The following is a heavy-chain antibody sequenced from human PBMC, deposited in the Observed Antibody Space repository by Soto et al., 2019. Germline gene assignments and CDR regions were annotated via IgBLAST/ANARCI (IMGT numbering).Heavy chain of an antibody. CDR3: AREDDGGDSLDV. CDR1: GGSISSYYYH. D-gene: IGHD2-21*02. J-gene: IGHJ6*02. CDR2: IHHSGSI. Sequence: SGTLSLTCNVSGGSISSYYYHWTWVRQSPERGLEWIGYIHHSGSILYNPSLKSRVTISVDTSKNQFSLHLSSVTAADTAVYFCAREDDGGDSLDVWGQGTTVTVSS. V-gene: IGHV4-30-4*08.